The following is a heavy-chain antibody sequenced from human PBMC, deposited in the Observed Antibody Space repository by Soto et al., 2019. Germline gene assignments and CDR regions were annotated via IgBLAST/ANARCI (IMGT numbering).Heavy chain of an antibody. CDR3: ARRYYDYIWGSYRSHYFDY. Sequence: SETLSLTCTVSGGSISSGGYYCIWIRQHPGKGLEWIGYIYYSGSTYYNPSLKSRVTISVDTSKNQFSLKLSSVTAADTAVYYCARRYYDYIWGSYRSHYFDYWGQGTLVTVSS. V-gene: IGHV4-31*03. CDR1: GGSISSGGYY. J-gene: IGHJ4*02. D-gene: IGHD3-16*02. CDR2: IYYSGST.